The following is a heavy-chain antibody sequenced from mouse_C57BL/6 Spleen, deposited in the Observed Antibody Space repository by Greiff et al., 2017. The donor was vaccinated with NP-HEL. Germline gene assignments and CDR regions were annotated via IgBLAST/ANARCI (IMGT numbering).Heavy chain of an antibody. J-gene: IGHJ1*03. CDR2: IYPSDSET. CDR3: ATGSSNWYFDV. CDR1: GYTFTSYW. D-gene: IGHD1-1*01. Sequence: QVQLQQPGAELVRPGSSVKLSCKASGYTFTSYWMDWVKQRPGQGLEWIGNIYPSDSETHYNHKFKDKATLTVDKSSSTAYMQLSSLTSEDSAVYYCATGSSNWYFDVWGTGTTVTVSS. V-gene: IGHV1-61*01.